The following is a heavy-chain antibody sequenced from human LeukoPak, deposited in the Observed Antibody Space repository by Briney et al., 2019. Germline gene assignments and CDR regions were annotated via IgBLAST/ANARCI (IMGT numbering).Heavy chain of an antibody. V-gene: IGHV3-23*01. CDR1: GFTFSSYA. Sequence: GGSLRLSCAASGFTFSSYAMTWGRQAPGKGLEWVSTISGSGGSTYYADSVKGRFTISRDNSKDTVYLQLNSLRAEDTAVYYCAKDSRSLPYCFDFWGQGTLVTVSS. CDR3: AKDSRSLPYCFDF. CDR2: ISGSGGST. J-gene: IGHJ4*02.